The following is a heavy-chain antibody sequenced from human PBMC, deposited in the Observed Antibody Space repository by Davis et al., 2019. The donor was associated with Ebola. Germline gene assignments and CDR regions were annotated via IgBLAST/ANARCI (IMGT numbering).Heavy chain of an antibody. D-gene: IGHD5-12*01. CDR3: ARGGYPQGVYFDY. J-gene: IGHJ4*02. CDR2: INHSGST. CDR1: GGSFSGYY. Sequence: MPSETLSLTCAVYGGSFSGYYWSWIRQPPGKGLEWIGEINHSGSTNYNPSLKSRVTISVDTSKNQFSLKLSSVTAADTAVYYCARGGYPQGVYFDYWGQGTLVTVSS. V-gene: IGHV4-34*01.